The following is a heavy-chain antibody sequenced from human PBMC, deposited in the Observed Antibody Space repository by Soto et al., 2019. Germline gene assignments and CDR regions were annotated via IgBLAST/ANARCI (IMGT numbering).Heavy chain of an antibody. V-gene: IGHV4-31*03. CDR3: ARDSTGGYYSAR. D-gene: IGHD3-22*01. Sequence: QVQLQESGPGLVKPSQTLSLTCTVSGGSISSGGYYWSWIRQHPGKGLEWIVYIYYSGSTYYNTSLKTRATTPVDTSKNQFSLKLSSVTAADTAVYYCARDSTGGYYSARGGKGTLVTVSS. J-gene: IGHJ4*02. CDR2: IYYSGST. CDR1: GGSISSGGYY.